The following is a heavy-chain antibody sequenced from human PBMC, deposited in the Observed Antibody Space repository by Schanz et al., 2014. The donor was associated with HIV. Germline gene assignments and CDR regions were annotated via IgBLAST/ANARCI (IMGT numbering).Heavy chain of an antibody. D-gene: IGHD2-15*01. V-gene: IGHV1-69*01. CDR3: AREGGNLVEGGYFFDY. CDR1: GVTFSSYA. CDR2: IMPILGTA. J-gene: IGHJ4*02. Sequence: QVHLVQSGAEVTTPGSSVKVSCKASGVTFSSYAISWVRQAPGQGLEWMGGIMPILGTANYAQKLQGRVTITADESTSTAYMELSSLRLEDTAVYYCAREGGNLVEGGYFFDYWGQGTLVTVSS.